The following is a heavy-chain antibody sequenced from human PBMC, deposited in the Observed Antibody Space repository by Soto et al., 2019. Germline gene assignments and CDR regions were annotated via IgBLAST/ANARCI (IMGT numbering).Heavy chain of an antibody. J-gene: IGHJ4*02. D-gene: IGHD3-9*01. CDR3: ARERIDILTGYSYYFDY. CDR1: GGSISSYY. CDR2: IYYSGST. V-gene: IGHV4-59*01. Sequence: PSETLSLTCTVSGGSISSYYWSWIRQPPWKGLEWIGYIYYSGSTNYNPSLKSRVTISVDTSKNQFSLKLSSVTAADTAVYYCARERIDILTGYSYYFDYWGQGTLVTVSS.